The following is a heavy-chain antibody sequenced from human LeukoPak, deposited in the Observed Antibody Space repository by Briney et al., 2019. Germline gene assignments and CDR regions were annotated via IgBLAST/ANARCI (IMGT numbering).Heavy chain of an antibody. CDR1: GYTFTGYY. Sequence: ASVNVSCKASGYTFTGYYMHWVRQAPGQGLEWMGWINPNSGGTNYAQKFQGWVTMTRDTSISTAYMELSRLRSDDTAVYYCARDGKAVAGTGGYYGMDVWGQGTTVTVSS. J-gene: IGHJ6*02. CDR2: INPNSGGT. D-gene: IGHD6-19*01. V-gene: IGHV1-2*04. CDR3: ARDGKAVAGTGGYYGMDV.